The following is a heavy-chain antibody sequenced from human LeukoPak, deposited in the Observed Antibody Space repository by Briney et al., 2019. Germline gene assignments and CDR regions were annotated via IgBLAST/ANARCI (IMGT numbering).Heavy chain of an antibody. Sequence: EASVKVSCKASGYTFTGYYMHWVRQAPGQGLEWMGWINPNSGGTNYAQKFQGRVTMTRDTSISTAYMELSRLRSDDTAVYYCARDLSPDYDILTGYHYYYYYMDVWGKGTTVTVSS. V-gene: IGHV1-2*02. CDR1: GYTFTGYY. CDR3: ARDLSPDYDILTGYHYYYYYMDV. D-gene: IGHD3-9*01. CDR2: INPNSGGT. J-gene: IGHJ6*03.